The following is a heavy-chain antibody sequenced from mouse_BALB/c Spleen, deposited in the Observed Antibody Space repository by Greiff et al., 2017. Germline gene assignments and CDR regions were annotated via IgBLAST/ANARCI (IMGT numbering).Heavy chain of an antibody. Sequence: EVMLVESGGGLVQPGGSLRLSCATSGFTFTDYYMSWVRQPPGKALEWLGFIRNKANGYTTEYSASVKGRFTISRDNSQSILYLQMNTLRAEDSATYYCARIDDYDGDFDYWGQGTTLTVSS. V-gene: IGHV7-3*02. J-gene: IGHJ2*01. CDR3: ARIDDYDGDFDY. CDR2: IRNKANGYTT. D-gene: IGHD2-4*01. CDR1: GFTFTDYY.